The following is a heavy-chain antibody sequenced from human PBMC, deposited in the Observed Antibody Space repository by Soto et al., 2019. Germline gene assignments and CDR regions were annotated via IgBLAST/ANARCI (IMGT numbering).Heavy chain of an antibody. V-gene: IGHV3-73*01. D-gene: IGHD2-15*01. CDR2: IRSKANNYAT. Sequence: GGSLRLSCAVSGFTFSGSAMHWVRQASGKGLEWVGRIRSKANNYATAYAASVKGRFTISRDDSEHTAYLQLNSLKTEDTAVYYFSIGSGPSFDAFDSWGQGTMVTVSS. CDR3: SIGSGPSFDAFDS. J-gene: IGHJ3*02. CDR1: GFTFSGSA.